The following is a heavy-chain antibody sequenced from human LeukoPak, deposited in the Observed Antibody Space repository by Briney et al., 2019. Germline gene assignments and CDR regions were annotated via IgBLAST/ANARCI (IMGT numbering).Heavy chain of an antibody. CDR3: ARDEVVAAPNYFGMVV. J-gene: IGHJ6*02. V-gene: IGHV1-8*01. CDR2: MNPNSGNT. CDR1: GYTFTSYD. Sequence: GASVKVSCKASGYTFTSYDVNWVRQATGQGLEWMGWMNPNSGNTGLAQKFQGRVTLTWDTSLSTAYMELSNLRSDDTAVYYCARDEVVAAPNYFGMVVWGQGTTVSVSS. D-gene: IGHD2-15*01.